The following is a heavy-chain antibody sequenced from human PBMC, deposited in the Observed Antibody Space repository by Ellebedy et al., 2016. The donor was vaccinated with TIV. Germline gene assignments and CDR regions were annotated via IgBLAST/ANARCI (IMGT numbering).Heavy chain of an antibody. CDR3: ARGRQSDDTSAYYLDS. V-gene: IGHV4-34*01. CDR2: INHSGST. Sequence: SETLSLTXAVYGGSFSGYYWTWIRQPSGKGLEWIGEINHSGSTKYDPSLKSRVTISVDTSKNQFSLKLNSVIAADMAVYYCARGRQSDDTSAYYLDSWGRGTLVIVSS. CDR1: GGSFSGYY. D-gene: IGHD3-22*01. J-gene: IGHJ5*01.